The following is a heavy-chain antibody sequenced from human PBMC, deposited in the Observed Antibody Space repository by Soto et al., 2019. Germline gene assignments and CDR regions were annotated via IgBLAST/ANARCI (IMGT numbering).Heavy chain of an antibody. Sequence: GGSLRLSCAASGFTFTRYSMKWVRQSPGKGLEWVSSISSTTNYIYYGDYMKGRFTISRDNAKNSMYLEMNSLRAEDTAVYYCARESEDLTSNFDYWGQGTLVTVSS. CDR3: ARESEDLTSNFDY. CDR2: ISSTTNYI. V-gene: IGHV3-21*06. CDR1: GFTFTRYS. J-gene: IGHJ4*02.